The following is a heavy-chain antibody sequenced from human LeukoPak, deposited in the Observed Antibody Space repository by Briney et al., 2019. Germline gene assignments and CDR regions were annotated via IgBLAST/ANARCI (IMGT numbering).Heavy chain of an antibody. V-gene: IGHV4-61*02. Sequence: SQTLSLTCTVSGGSISSGSYYWSWIRQPAGKGLEWIGRIYTSGSTNYNPSLKSRFTMSLDTCKNQFSPKLSSVTAADTAVYYCARDRGRVVPAAFDYWGQGTLVTVSS. CDR2: IYTSGST. D-gene: IGHD2-2*01. J-gene: IGHJ4*02. CDR3: ARDRGRVVPAAFDY. CDR1: GGSISSGSYY.